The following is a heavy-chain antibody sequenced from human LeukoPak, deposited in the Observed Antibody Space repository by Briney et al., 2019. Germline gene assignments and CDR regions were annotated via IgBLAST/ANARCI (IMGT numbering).Heavy chain of an antibody. D-gene: IGHD6-13*01. Sequence: ASVKVSCKASGYTFTSYGISWVRQAPGQGLEWMGWISAYNGNTNYAQKLQDRVTMTTDTSTSTAYMELRSLGSDDTAVYYCARAAAATAGTGTPDYWGQGTLVTVSS. CDR1: GYTFTSYG. V-gene: IGHV1-18*01. CDR2: ISAYNGNT. CDR3: ARAAAATAGTGTPDY. J-gene: IGHJ4*02.